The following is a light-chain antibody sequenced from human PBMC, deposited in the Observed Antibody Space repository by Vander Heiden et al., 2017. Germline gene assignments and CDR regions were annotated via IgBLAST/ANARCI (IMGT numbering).Light chain of an antibody. CDR3: QQDDNLPLT. CDR1: QDISNY. Sequence: DIQMTQSPSSLSASVGDRVTITFQASQDISNYLNWYQQKPGKAPKLLIYDASKLETGVPSRFSGSGSGTDFTFTISSLQPEDIATYYCQQDDNLPLTFGGGTKVEIK. CDR2: DAS. J-gene: IGKJ4*01. V-gene: IGKV1-33*01.